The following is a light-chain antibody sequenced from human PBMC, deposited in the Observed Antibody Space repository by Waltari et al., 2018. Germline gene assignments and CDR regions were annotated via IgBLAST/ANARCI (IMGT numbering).Light chain of an antibody. CDR1: SSNIGRNT. J-gene: IGLJ3*02. Sequence: QSVLTQPPSASGTPGQRVTVYCSGSSSNIGRNTVNWYQQPPGTAPKLLIYGNNQRPSGVPDRFSGSKAGNPASLAVSGLQADDEANYYCSSYAGGSNLVFGGGTRLTVL. CDR3: SSYAGGSNLV. V-gene: IGLV1-44*01. CDR2: GNN.